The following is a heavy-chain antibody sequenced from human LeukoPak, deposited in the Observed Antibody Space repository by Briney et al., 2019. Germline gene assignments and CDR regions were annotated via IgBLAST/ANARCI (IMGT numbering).Heavy chain of an antibody. V-gene: IGHV7-4-1*02. CDR3: ARGYDSSGYFSD. Sequence: ASVKVSCTASGYTFSINAINWVRQAPGQGLEWMGWIDTNTGNPTYAQGLTGRFVFSLDTSVSTAYLQISSLKAEDTGEYFCARGYDSSGYFSDWGQGTLVTVSS. CDR1: GYTFSINA. J-gene: IGHJ4*02. CDR2: IDTNTGNP. D-gene: IGHD3-22*01.